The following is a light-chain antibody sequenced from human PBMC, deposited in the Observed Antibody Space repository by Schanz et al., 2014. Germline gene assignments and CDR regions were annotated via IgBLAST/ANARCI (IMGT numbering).Light chain of an antibody. CDR1: QSVSSY. CDR3: QQRFSWPRT. CDR2: DAS. J-gene: IGKJ1*01. Sequence: EIVLTQSPATLSLSPGERATLSCRASQSVSSYLAWYQQKPGQAPRLLIYDASNRATGIPARFSGSGSGTEFTLTISSRQSEDFAVYYCQQRFSWPRTFGQGTKVEAK. V-gene: IGKV3-11*01.